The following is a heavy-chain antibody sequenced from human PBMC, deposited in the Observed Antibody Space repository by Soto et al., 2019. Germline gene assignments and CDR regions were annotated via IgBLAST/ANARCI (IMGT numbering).Heavy chain of an antibody. CDR1: GGSISSSSYY. V-gene: IGHV4-39*01. D-gene: IGHD1-1*01. Sequence: SETLSLTCTVSGGSISSSSYYWGWIRQPPGKGLEWIGSIYYSGSTYYNPSLKSRVTISVDTSKNQFSLKLSSVTAADTAVYYCARAPAGPNEEYSFDYWGQGTLVTVSS. J-gene: IGHJ4*02. CDR3: ARAPAGPNEEYSFDY. CDR2: IYYSGST.